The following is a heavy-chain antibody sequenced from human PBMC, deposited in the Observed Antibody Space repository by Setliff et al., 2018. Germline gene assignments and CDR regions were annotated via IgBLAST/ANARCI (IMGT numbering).Heavy chain of an antibody. CDR2: IKQDGSDK. Sequence: ETLSLTCAVSGGSISSSNWWSWVRQAPGKGLEWVANIKQDGSDKYYVDSVKGRFTVSRDNAKNSLYLQMSSLRAEDTAVYYCARWTARAVDYWGQGTLVTVSS. D-gene: IGHD6-6*01. J-gene: IGHJ4*02. V-gene: IGHV3-7*03. CDR1: GGSISSSNW. CDR3: ARWTARAVDY.